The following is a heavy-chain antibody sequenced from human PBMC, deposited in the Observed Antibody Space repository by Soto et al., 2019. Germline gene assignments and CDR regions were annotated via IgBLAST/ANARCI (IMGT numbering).Heavy chain of an antibody. CDR3: STRAYDTNGYYRFDP. Sequence: LSLTCSVYGGSFSGHSWTWIRQSPGKGLEWIGDINHSGRVNYSPSLKSRVTISLDTSKNQFSLTLSAVTAADTAMYYCSTRAYDTNGYYRFDPWGQGTLVTVSS. D-gene: IGHD3-22*01. CDR2: INHSGRV. J-gene: IGHJ5*01. V-gene: IGHV4-34*01. CDR1: GGSFSGHS.